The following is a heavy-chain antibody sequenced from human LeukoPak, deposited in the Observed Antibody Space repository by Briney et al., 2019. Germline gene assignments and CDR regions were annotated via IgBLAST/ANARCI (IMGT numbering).Heavy chain of an antibody. D-gene: IGHD1-26*01. V-gene: IGHV3-7*01. CDR1: GFTFRNYW. CDR3: ARGGPTVGTDY. CDR2: IKEDGSEK. Sequence: PGGSLRLSCAGSGFTFRNYWMNWVRQAPGKGLEWVANIKEDGSEKYYVDSVKGRFTVSRDKAKNSLYLQINSLRADDTAVYYCARGGPTVGTDYWGQGTLVTVSS. J-gene: IGHJ4*02.